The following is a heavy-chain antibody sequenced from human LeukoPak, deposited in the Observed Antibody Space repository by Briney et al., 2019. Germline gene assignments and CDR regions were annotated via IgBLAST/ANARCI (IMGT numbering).Heavy chain of an antibody. Sequence: PGGSLRLSCAASGFTFSSYSMNWVRQAPGKGLEWVSSISSSSSYIYYADSAKGRFTISRDNAKNSLYLQMNSLRAEDTAVYYCASDERKGAYDFWSGYQQPFDYWGQGTLVTVSS. D-gene: IGHD3-3*01. CDR3: ASDERKGAYDFWSGYQQPFDY. V-gene: IGHV3-21*01. CDR2: ISSSSSYI. CDR1: GFTFSSYS. J-gene: IGHJ4*02.